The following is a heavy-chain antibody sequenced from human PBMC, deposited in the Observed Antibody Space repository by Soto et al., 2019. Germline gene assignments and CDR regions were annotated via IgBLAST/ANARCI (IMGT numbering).Heavy chain of an antibody. Sequence: QVQLVESGGGVVQPGRSLRLSCAASGFTFSSYGMHWVRQAPGKGLEWVAVISYDGSNKYYADSVKGRFTISRDNSKNTLYLQMNSLRAEDTAVYYCAKVWGRGFGVDLWGRGTLVTVSS. CDR1: GFTFSSYG. D-gene: IGHD3-10*01. V-gene: IGHV3-30*18. J-gene: IGHJ2*01. CDR2: ISYDGSNK. CDR3: AKVWGRGFGVDL.